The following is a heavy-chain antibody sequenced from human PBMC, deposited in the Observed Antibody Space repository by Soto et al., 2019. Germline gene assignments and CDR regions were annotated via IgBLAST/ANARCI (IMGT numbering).Heavy chain of an antibody. Sequence: GGSLRLSCAASGFTFSSYWMHWVRQAPGKGLVWVSRINSDGSSTSYADSVKGRFTISRDNAKNTLYLQMNSLRAEDTAVYYCARIYPNPVLLWFGERDLFDPWGQGTLVTVSS. CDR1: GFTFSSYW. V-gene: IGHV3-74*01. J-gene: IGHJ5*02. CDR2: INSDGSST. D-gene: IGHD3-10*01. CDR3: ARIYPNPVLLWFGERDLFDP.